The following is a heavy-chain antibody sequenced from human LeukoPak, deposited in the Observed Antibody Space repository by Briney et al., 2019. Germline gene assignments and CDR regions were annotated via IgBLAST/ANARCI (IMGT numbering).Heavy chain of an antibody. CDR2: IIPIFSTA. J-gene: IGHJ4*02. Sequence: ASVKVSCKASGGTFSSYAISWVRQAPGQGLEWMGGIIPIFSTANYAQKFQGRVTITADKSTSTAYMELSSLRSEDTAVYYCARASRVYYYGSGSYYPFDYWGQGTLVTVSS. V-gene: IGHV1-69*06. CDR1: GGTFSSYA. D-gene: IGHD3-10*01. CDR3: ARASRVYYYGSGSYYPFDY.